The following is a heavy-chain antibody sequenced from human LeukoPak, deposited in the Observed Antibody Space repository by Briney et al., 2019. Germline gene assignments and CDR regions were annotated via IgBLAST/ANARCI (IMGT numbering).Heavy chain of an antibody. CDR1: GYTFSSYS. V-gene: IGHV3-21*01. CDR2: ISSSSSNI. D-gene: IGHD6-19*01. J-gene: IGHJ4*02. CDR3: ARVYSSGEFDY. Sequence: PGGSLRLSCAASGYTFSSYSMNCVRDAPGKGLEGVSSISSSSSNIYNADSVKGRFNITRDNAHNSLYLQMNSLRAEDTTVYYCARVYSSGEFDYWGQGTLVTVSS.